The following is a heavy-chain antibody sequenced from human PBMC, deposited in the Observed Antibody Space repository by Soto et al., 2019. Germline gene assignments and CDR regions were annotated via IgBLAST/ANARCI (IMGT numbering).Heavy chain of an antibody. V-gene: IGHV4-31*03. Sequence: SETLSLTCTVSGGSISSGGYYWSWIRQHPGKGLEWIGYIYYSGSTYYNPSLKSRVTISVDTSKNQFSLKLSSVTAADTAVYYCARGAPFTMVRGVSAFDYWGQGTLVTVSS. CDR2: IYYSGST. J-gene: IGHJ4*02. CDR3: ARGAPFTMVRGVSAFDY. D-gene: IGHD3-10*01. CDR1: GGSISSGGYY.